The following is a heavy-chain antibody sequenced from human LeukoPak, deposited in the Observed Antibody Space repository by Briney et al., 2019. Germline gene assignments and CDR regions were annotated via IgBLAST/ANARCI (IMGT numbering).Heavy chain of an antibody. J-gene: IGHJ4*02. D-gene: IGHD3-9*01. CDR1: GFTFSSYE. CDR2: ISSSGSTI. V-gene: IGHV3-48*03. Sequence: GGSLRLSCAASGFTFSSYEMNWVRQAPGKGLEWVSYISSSGSTIYYADSVKGRFTISRDNAKNSLYLQMNSLRAEVTAVYYCAREGILTGYSDYWGQGTLVTVSS. CDR3: AREGILTGYSDY.